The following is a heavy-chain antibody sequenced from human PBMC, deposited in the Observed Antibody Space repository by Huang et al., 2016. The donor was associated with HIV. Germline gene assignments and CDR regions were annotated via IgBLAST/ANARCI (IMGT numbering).Heavy chain of an antibody. V-gene: IGHV3-48*04. Sequence: EVQLVESGGGLVQPGTSLRLSCAASGFTFGDFNMNWVRQAAGKGLEWISYISSSSNSKLYADSVKGRFTISRDNARNSLYLQLKSLRVEDTAVYYCARESCSGGTCYLFDFWGQGVLVTVSS. J-gene: IGHJ4*02. CDR3: ARESCSGGTCYLFDF. CDR1: GFTFGDFN. D-gene: IGHD2-15*01. CDR2: ISSSSNSK.